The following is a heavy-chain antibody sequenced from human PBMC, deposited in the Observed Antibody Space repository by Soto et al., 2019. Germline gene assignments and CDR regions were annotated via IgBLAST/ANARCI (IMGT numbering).Heavy chain of an antibody. Sequence: QLQLQESGSGLVKPSQTLSLTCTVSGGSISSGGHSWTWIRQPPGKGLEWIGYIYQSGSTYYNPSLESRVTISIDRSKNQFSLKPNSVTAADTAVYYCARRDSSAFSALDYWGQGTLVTVSS. CDR1: GGSISSGGHS. D-gene: IGHD3-22*01. CDR3: ARRDSSAFSALDY. J-gene: IGHJ4*02. CDR2: IYQSGST. V-gene: IGHV4-30-2*01.